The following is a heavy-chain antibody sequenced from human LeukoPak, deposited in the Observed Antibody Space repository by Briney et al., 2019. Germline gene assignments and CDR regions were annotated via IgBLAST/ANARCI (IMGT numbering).Heavy chain of an antibody. J-gene: IGHJ4*02. CDR2: IYHSGST. D-gene: IGHD3-22*01. V-gene: IGHV4-38-2*02. CDR3: ARLLSSGYYRTFDY. CDR1: GYSISSGYY. Sequence: SETLSLTCTVSGYSISSGYYWGWIRQPPGKGLEWIGSIYHSGSTYYNPSLKSRVTISVDTSKNQFSLKLSSVTAADTAVYYCARLLSSGYYRTFDYWGQGTLVTVSS.